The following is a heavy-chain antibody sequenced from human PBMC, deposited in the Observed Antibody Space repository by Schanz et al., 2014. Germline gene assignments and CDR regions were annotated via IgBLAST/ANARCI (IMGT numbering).Heavy chain of an antibody. D-gene: IGHD3-9*01. CDR3: ARDPSPTGYPYFDY. CDR2: IRSDERDK. Sequence: VQLVESEGGLVQPGGSLRLSCEGSGFSFSDYWMGWVRQAPGMGLEWVALIRSDERDKCYADSVKGRFTISRDNSRNTLYLQMNSLRPEDTAFYYCARDPSPTGYPYFDYWGQGTLVTVSS. J-gene: IGHJ4*02. V-gene: IGHV3-30*02. CDR1: GFSFSDYW.